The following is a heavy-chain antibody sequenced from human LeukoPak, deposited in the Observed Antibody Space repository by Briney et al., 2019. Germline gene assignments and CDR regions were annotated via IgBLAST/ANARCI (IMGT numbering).Heavy chain of an antibody. CDR1: GFTISSNA. V-gene: IGHV3-23*01. CDR3: AKDMVRGVHYDAFDI. Sequence: GGSLRLSCAASGFTISSNAMSWVRQAPGKGLEWVSAISGSGGSTYYADSVKGRLTISRDNSKNTLYLQMNSLRAEDTAVSYCAKDMVRGVHYDAFDIWGQGTMVTVSS. J-gene: IGHJ3*02. CDR2: ISGSGGST. D-gene: IGHD3-10*01.